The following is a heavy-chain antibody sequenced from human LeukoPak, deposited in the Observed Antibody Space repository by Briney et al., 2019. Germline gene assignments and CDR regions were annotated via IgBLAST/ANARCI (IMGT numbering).Heavy chain of an antibody. CDR2: ISGSGGST. V-gene: IGHV3-23*01. J-gene: IGHJ4*02. CDR3: VPRGYSTSSDFDY. D-gene: IGHD6-6*01. Sequence: GGSLRLSCAASGFTFSSYAMSWVRQAPGKGLEWVSAISGSGGSTYYADSVKGRFTMSRDNSKNTLYLHMNSLRAEDTAVYYCVPRGYSTSSDFDYWGQGTLVTVSS. CDR1: GFTFSSYA.